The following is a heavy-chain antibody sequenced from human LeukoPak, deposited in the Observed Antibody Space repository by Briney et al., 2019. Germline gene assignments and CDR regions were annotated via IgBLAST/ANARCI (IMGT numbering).Heavy chain of an antibody. CDR2: FDPEDGET. J-gene: IGHJ4*02. Sequence: ASVKVSCKASGGTFSSYAISWVRQAPGQGLEWMGGFDPEDGETIYAQKFQGRVTMTEDTSTDTAYMELSSLRSEDTAVYYCATDPRSPPVAGTSSWVDYWGQGTLVTVSS. CDR3: ATDPRSPPVAGTSSWVDY. V-gene: IGHV1-24*01. CDR1: GGTFSSYA. D-gene: IGHD6-19*01.